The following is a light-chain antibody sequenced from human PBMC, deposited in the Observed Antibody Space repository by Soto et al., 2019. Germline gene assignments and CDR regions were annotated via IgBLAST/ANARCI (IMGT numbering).Light chain of an antibody. CDR1: QSISSY. V-gene: IGKV1-39*01. Sequence: DIQMTQSPSSLSASIGDRVTITCRASQSISSYLNWYQQKPGKVPKLLIYAATNLQSGVPSRFSGYGAGTDFTLTISSLQTEDFATYYCQQSYSTPLITFGQGTRLENK. CDR2: AAT. CDR3: QQSYSTPLIT. J-gene: IGKJ5*01.